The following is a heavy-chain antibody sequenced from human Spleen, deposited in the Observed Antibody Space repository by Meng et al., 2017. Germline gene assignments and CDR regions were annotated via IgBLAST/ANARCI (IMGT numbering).Heavy chain of an antibody. CDR3: ARDSVMVVAAENWFDP. J-gene: IGHJ5*02. Sequence: QVQLVESGGGLVKPGGSLSLSCASSGFTFSDYYMSWIRQAPGKGLEWVSYISSSGSTIYYADSVKGRFTISRDNAKNSLYLQMNSLRAEDTAVYYCARDSVMVVAAENWFDPWGQGTLVTVSS. CDR1: GFTFSDYY. V-gene: IGHV3-11*01. CDR2: ISSSGSTI. D-gene: IGHD2-15*01.